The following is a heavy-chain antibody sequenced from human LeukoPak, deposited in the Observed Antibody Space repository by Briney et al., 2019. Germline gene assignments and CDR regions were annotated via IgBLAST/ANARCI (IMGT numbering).Heavy chain of an antibody. V-gene: IGHV4-59*01. Sequence: PSETLSLTCTVSGGSITSYYWTWIRQPPGKGLEWMGYIYHSGTTNYNPSLKSRVTIPVDTSKNQFSLKLSSVTAADTAVYYCAQKAPYSPGYSQDWGQGILVTVSS. CDR1: GGSITSYY. J-gene: IGHJ1*01. D-gene: IGHD2-15*01. CDR2: IYHSGTT. CDR3: AQKAPYSPGYSQD.